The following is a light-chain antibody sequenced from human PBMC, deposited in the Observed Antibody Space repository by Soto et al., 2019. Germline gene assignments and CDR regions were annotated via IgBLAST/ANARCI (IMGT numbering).Light chain of an antibody. V-gene: IGKV1-39*01. CDR3: QQSFGPPYT. CDR2: ETS. CDR1: QSLGRR. Sequence: DIQMTQSPSSLSASVGDRVTITCRASQSLGRRLTWYQQKAGEAPKLLIYETSNLQNGVPSRFSGSGSETDFTLTINSLQPEDFATYDCQQSFGPPYTFGQGTKLE. J-gene: IGKJ2*01.